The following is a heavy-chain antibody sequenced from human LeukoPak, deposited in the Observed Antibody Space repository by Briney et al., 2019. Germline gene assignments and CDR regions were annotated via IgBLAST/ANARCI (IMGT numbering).Heavy chain of an antibody. CDR2: ISGSGGST. J-gene: IGHJ5*02. Sequence: RGSLRLSCTASGFTFNSYAMSWVRQAPGRGLEWVSGISGSGGSTYYADSVKGRFTISRANSKNTLYLQMNSLRAEDTAVYYCAKDSYCSSTSCYIEFWFDPWGQGTLVTVSS. D-gene: IGHD2-2*02. V-gene: IGHV3-23*01. CDR1: GFTFNSYA. CDR3: AKDSYCSSTSCYIEFWFDP.